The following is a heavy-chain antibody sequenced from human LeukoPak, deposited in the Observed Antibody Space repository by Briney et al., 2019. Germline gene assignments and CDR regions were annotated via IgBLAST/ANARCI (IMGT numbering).Heavy chain of an antibody. J-gene: IGHJ4*02. CDR2: IYSGGST. D-gene: IGHD5-24*01. V-gene: IGHV3-53*01. CDR3: ASHNSVQKPYFDY. CDR1: GFSFSSYT. Sequence: GGSLRLSCSASGFSFSSYTMTWVRQAPGKGLEWVSVIYSGGSTNYADSVKGRFTISRDNSKNTLYLQMNSLRAEDTAVYYCASHNSVQKPYFDYWGQGTLVTVSS.